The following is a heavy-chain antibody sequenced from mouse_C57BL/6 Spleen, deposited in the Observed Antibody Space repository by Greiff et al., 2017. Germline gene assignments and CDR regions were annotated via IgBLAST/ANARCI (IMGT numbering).Heavy chain of an antibody. V-gene: IGHV5-6*01. CDR1: GFTFSSYG. J-gene: IGHJ2*01. CDR3: ARVYGSSYNYFDY. D-gene: IGHD1-1*01. Sequence: EVMLVESGGALVKPGGSLTLSCAASGFTFSSYGMSWVRQPPDKRLEWVSTLSSGGSYTYYPDSVKGRFTISRDNDKNTRYRQMSSLKSEDTAMYDCARVYGSSYNYFDYWGKGTTLTVSS. CDR2: LSSGGSYT.